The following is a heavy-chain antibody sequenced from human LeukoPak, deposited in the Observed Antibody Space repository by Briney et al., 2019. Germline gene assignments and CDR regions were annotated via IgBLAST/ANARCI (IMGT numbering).Heavy chain of an antibody. CDR2: INPNSGGT. V-gene: IGHV1-2*02. D-gene: IGHD2-2*01. J-gene: IGHJ5*02. CDR3: ARDGRTAAVNWFDP. Sequence: ASVKVSCKASGYTFTGYYMHRVRQAPGQGLEWMGWINPNSGGTNYAQKFQGRVTMARDTSISTAYMELSRLRSDDTAVYYCARDGRTAAVNWFDPWGQGTLVTVSS. CDR1: GYTFTGYY.